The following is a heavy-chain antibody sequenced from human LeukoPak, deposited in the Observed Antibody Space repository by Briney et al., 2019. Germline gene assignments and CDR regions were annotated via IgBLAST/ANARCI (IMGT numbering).Heavy chain of an antibody. CDR3: AKDHGSFDY. CDR1: GFTFGSYV. Sequence: PGGSLRLSCAASGFTFGSYVMHWVRQAPGKGLEWMASIRYDGSNKYYADSVKGRFTISRDNSKNTLYLQMNSLRTDDTAVYYCAKDHGSFDYWGQGTLVTVSS. J-gene: IGHJ4*02. CDR2: IRYDGSNK. V-gene: IGHV3-30*02. D-gene: IGHD1-14*01.